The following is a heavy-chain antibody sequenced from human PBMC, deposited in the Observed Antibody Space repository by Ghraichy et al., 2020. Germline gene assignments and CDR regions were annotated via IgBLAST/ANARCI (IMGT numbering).Heavy chain of an antibody. CDR3: SMESVYDSSGFDP. Sequence: GGSLRLSCAASGVTFDDYAMHWVRQAPGKGLEWVSGIGWNSAKIDYADSVKGRFTISRDNAKNSLYLQMNSLRPEDTALYYCSMESVYDSSGFDPWGQGTVGIVSS. CDR1: GVTFDDYA. J-gene: IGHJ5*02. V-gene: IGHV3-9*01. CDR2: IGWNSAKI. D-gene: IGHD3-22*01.